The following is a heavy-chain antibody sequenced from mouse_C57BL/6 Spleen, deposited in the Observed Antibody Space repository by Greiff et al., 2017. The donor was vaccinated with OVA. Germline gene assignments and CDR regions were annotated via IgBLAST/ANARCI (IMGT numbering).Heavy chain of an antibody. CDR1: GYSITSGYY. Sequence: EVQLQESGPGLVKPSQSLSLTCSVTGYSITSGYYWNWIRQFPGNKLEWMGYISYDGSNNYNPSLKNRISITRDTSKNQFFLKLNSVTTEDTATYYCARVALRGYFDYGGQGTTLTVSS. J-gene: IGHJ2*01. CDR2: ISYDGSN. CDR3: ARVALRGYFDY. V-gene: IGHV3-6*01. D-gene: IGHD1-1*01.